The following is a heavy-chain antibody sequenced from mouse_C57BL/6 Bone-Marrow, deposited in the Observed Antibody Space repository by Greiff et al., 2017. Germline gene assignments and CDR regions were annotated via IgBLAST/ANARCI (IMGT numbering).Heavy chain of an antibody. CDR3: ASELRTRFAD. J-gene: IGHJ3*01. CDR1: GYTFTSYW. CDR2: IHPTSGST. Sequence: VQLQQPGAELVKPGASVKLSCKASGYTFTSYWMHWVKQRPGQGLEWIGVIHPTSGSTNYNEKFKSKATLTVDKSSSTAYMQLSSLTSEVSAVCYCASELRTRFADWGQGPLVTVYA. V-gene: IGHV1-64*01. D-gene: IGHD1-1*01.